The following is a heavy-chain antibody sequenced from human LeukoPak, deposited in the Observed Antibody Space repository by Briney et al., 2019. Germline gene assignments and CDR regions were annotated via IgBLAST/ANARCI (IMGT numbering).Heavy chain of an antibody. CDR1: GFTFSSYA. Sequence: GGSLRLSCAASGFTFSSYALHWVRQAPGKGLEWVAVISYDGSNKYYADSVKGRFTISRDNAKNSLYLQMNSLRAEDTAVYYCARGTRRNWNYAPGWFDPWGQGTLVTVSS. D-gene: IGHD1-7*01. CDR2: ISYDGSNK. CDR3: ARGTRRNWNYAPGWFDP. J-gene: IGHJ5*02. V-gene: IGHV3-30*04.